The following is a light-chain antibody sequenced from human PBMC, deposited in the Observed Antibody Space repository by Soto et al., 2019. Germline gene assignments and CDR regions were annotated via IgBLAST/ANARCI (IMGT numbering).Light chain of an antibody. Sequence: ILFTPSPCTLSLSPGERSTLSCMASQSVSSSYLAWYQQKPGQAPRLLIYGASSRATGIPDRFSGSGSGTDFTLTISRLETEDFAVYYCQQYGSSQTFGQGTKVDIK. CDR3: QQYGSSQT. V-gene: IGKV3-20*01. J-gene: IGKJ1*01. CDR1: QSVSSSY. CDR2: GAS.